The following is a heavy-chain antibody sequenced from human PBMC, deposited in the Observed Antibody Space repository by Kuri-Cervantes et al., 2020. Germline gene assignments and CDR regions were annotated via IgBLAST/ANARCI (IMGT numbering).Heavy chain of an antibody. Sequence: ASVKVSRKASGYTFTGYYMHWVRQAPGQGLEWMGWINPNSGGTNYAQKFQGRVTMTRDTSISTAYMELSRLRSDDTAVYYCARVRNTVRGVIMDYFDYWGQGTLVTVSS. CDR3: ARVRNTVRGVIMDYFDY. D-gene: IGHD3-10*01. CDR1: GYTFTGYY. V-gene: IGHV1-2*02. J-gene: IGHJ4*02. CDR2: INPNSGGT.